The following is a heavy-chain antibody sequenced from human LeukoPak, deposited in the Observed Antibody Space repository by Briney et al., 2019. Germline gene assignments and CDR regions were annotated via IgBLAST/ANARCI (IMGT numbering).Heavy chain of an antibody. CDR2: IRYDGTNE. J-gene: IGHJ6*03. V-gene: IGHV3-30*02. Sequence: GGSLRLSCAASGFTFSSYGMHWVRQAPGKGLEWVTFIRYDGTNEYYADSVRGRFTISRDNSKNTLYLQMNSLRAEDTAVYYCAKDPPSLGYYYMDVWGKGTTVTISS. CDR1: GFTFSSYG. D-gene: IGHD6-6*01. CDR3: AKDPPSLGYYYMDV.